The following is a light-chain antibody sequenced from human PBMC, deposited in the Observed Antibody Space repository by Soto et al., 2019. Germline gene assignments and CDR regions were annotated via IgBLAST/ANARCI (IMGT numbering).Light chain of an antibody. CDR2: DVS. CDR3: SSYTSSSTLVV. J-gene: IGLJ1*01. Sequence: QSALTQPASVSGSPGQSITIYCTGTSSDVGGYNYVSCSQQHPGKAPKLMIYDVSNRPSGVSNRISGSKSGNTASLTISGLQAEDEADYYCSSYTSSSTLVVFGTGTKLTVL. CDR1: SSDVGGYNY. V-gene: IGLV2-14*01.